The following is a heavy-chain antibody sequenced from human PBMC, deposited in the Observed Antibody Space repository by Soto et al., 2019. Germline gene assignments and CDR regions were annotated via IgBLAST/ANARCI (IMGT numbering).Heavy chain of an antibody. CDR3: ARKMTLYYFDY. Sequence: PGGSLRLSCAASGFTFTNYALNWVRQAPGKGLEWVSYISSSGGNTYYADSVKGRFTISRDNAKNSLYLQMNSLRAEDTAVYYCARKMTLYYFDYWGQGTLVTVSS. CDR2: ISSSGGNT. D-gene: IGHD2-21*02. V-gene: IGHV3-21*04. CDR1: GFTFTNYA. J-gene: IGHJ4*02.